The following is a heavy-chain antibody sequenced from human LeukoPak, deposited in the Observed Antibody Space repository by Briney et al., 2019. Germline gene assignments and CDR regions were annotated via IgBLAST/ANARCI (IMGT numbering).Heavy chain of an antibody. Sequence: SETLSLTCAVYGGSFSGYYWRWIRQPPAQGLAWIGEINHSGSTNYNPSLKSRVTISVDTSKNQFSLKLSSVTAADTAVYYCARAPSGGSGVDYWGQGTLVTVSS. D-gene: IGHD3-10*01. J-gene: IGHJ4*02. CDR1: GGSFSGYY. CDR2: INHSGST. CDR3: ARAPSGGSGVDY. V-gene: IGHV4-34*01.